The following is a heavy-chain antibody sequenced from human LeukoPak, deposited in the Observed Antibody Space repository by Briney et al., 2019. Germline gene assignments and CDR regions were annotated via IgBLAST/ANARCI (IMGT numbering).Heavy chain of an antibody. V-gene: IGHV4-59*01. CDR1: GGSISSYY. Sequence: SETLSLTCTVSGGSISSYYWSWIRQPPGKGLEWIGYIYDSGTTNYNPSLKSRVTISVDTSKNQFSLKLSSVTAADTAVYYCASRPDSGDWFDPWGQGTLVTVSS. CDR3: ASRPDSGDWFDP. CDR2: IYDSGTT. J-gene: IGHJ5*02. D-gene: IGHD4-17*01.